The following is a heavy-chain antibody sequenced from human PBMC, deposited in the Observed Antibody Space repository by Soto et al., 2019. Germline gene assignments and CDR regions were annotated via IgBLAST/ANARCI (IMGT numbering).Heavy chain of an antibody. D-gene: IGHD5-12*01. CDR3: ATRYSGYDARYYYYGMDV. CDR1: GGTFSSYA. J-gene: IGHJ6*02. CDR2: IIPIFGTA. Sequence: ASVKVSCKASGGTFSSYAISWVRQAPGQGLEWMGGIIPIFGTANYAQKFQGRVTITADESTSTAYMELSSLRSEDTAVYYCATRYSGYDARYYYYGMDVWGQGTTVTVSS. V-gene: IGHV1-69*13.